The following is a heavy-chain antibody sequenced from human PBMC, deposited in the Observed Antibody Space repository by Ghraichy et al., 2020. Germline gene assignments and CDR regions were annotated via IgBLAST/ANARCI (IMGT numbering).Heavy chain of an antibody. CDR3: ARPPVYCSSTSCWEH. CDR2: INPNSGGT. Sequence: ASVKVSCKASGYTFTGYYMHWVRQAPGQGLERMGWINPNSGGTNYAQKFQGRVTMTRDTSISTAYMELSRLRSDDTAVYYCARPPVYCSSTSCWEHWGQGTLVTVSS. J-gene: IGHJ4*02. D-gene: IGHD2-2*01. V-gene: IGHV1-2*02. CDR1: GYTFTGYY.